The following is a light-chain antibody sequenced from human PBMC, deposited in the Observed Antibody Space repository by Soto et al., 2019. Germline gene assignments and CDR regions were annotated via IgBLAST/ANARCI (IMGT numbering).Light chain of an antibody. Sequence: EIVLPQSPGTLSLSPGESSTLSRRASQSVTHYQLAWFRQKPGQANRLLIWGASNRATGIPDRFSGSGSGTDFTLTISGLEPEDFVVFYCYQYGSSPPTVGQGNKVDIK. J-gene: IGKJ1*01. CDR3: YQYGSSPPT. CDR2: GAS. V-gene: IGKV3-20*01. CDR1: QSVTHYQ.